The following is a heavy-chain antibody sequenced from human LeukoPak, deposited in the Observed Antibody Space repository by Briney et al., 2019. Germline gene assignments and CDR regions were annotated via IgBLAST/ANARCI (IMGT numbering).Heavy chain of an antibody. CDR2: ISGSGGST. Sequence: HPGGSLRLSCAASGFTFSSYAMSWVRQAPGKGLEWVSAISGSGGSTYYADSVKGRFTISRDNSKNTLYLQMNSLRAEDTAVHYCVGCSGGSCYPPYYFDYWGQGTLVTVSS. D-gene: IGHD2-15*01. V-gene: IGHV3-23*01. J-gene: IGHJ4*02. CDR1: GFTFSSYA. CDR3: VGCSGGSCYPPYYFDY.